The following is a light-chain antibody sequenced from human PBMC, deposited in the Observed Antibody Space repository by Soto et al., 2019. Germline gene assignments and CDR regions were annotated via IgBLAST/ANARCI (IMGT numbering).Light chain of an antibody. Sequence: QCVLTQAASESGSPGQSITISCTGTSSDVGSYDLVSWYQQHPGKAPKLMIYEGSQRPSGVSNRFSGSKSGNTASLTIFGLQADDEADYYCFSYAGTTNVAFGTGTKLTVL. V-gene: IGLV2-23*01. CDR1: SSDVGSYDL. J-gene: IGLJ2*01. CDR2: EGS. CDR3: FSYAGTTNVA.